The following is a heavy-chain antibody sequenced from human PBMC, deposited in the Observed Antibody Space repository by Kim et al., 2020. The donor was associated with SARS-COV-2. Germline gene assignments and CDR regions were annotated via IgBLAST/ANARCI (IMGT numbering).Heavy chain of an antibody. CDR2: GSDK. D-gene: IGHD1-26*01. J-gene: IGHJ4*02. CDR3: ARDKTGAS. V-gene: IGHV3-7*01. Sequence: GSDKYYADPEKGRFTISRDNAKNSLYLQMNSLRAEDTALYYCARDKTGASWGQGTLVTVSS.